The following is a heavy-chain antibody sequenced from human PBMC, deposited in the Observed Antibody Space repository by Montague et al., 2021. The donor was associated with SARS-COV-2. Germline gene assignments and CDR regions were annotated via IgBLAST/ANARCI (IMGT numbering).Heavy chain of an antibody. CDR2: TNHSGNT. D-gene: IGHD3-3*01. CDR3: ARASSSWSGLDP. V-gene: IGHV4-34*01. Sequence: SETLSLTCAVYGGSFSGYYWTWVRQPPGKGLEWIGETNHSGNTNXKPSLESRITMSVDTSKSLVSLNLTSVTAADTAVYYCARASSSWSGLDPWGQGTLVTVSS. CDR1: GGSFSGYY. J-gene: IGHJ5*02.